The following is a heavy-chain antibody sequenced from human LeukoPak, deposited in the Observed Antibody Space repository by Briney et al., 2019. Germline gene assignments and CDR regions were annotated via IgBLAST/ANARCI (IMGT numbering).Heavy chain of an antibody. CDR2: IYNSGST. CDR3: ARDHHCSSTSCPGHYFDY. V-gene: IGHV4-31*03. J-gene: IGHJ4*02. CDR1: GGSISSGGDY. Sequence: SQTLSLTCTVSGGSISSGGDYWSWIRQHPGKGLEWIAYIYNSGSTYYNPSLKSRVTISVDTSKNQFSLKLSSMTAADTAVYYCARDHHCSSTSCPGHYFDYWGQGTLVTVSS. D-gene: IGHD2-2*01.